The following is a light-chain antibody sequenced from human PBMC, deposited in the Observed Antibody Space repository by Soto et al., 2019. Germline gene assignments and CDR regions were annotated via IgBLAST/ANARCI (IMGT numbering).Light chain of an antibody. J-gene: IGKJ2*01. V-gene: IGKV1-5*03. CDR2: KAS. CDR1: QSVKNW. CDR3: QQDNSYPYT. Sequence: DIQMTQYPSTLSASVGDRVTITCRASQSVKNWLAWYQQKPGKAPKLLIFKASTLQPGVPSIFSGSGSGTEFTLTISSLQPDDFSTYYCQQDNSYPYTFGQGTRLDVK.